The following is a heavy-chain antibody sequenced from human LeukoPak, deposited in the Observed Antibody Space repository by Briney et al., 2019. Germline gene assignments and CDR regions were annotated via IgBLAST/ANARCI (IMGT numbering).Heavy chain of an antibody. CDR3: ARASYTSSWSEFCY. V-gene: IGHV1-69*04. CDR1: GGTFSSYA. Sequence: ASVKVSCKASGGTFSSYAISWVRQAPGQGLEWMGRIIPILGIANYAQKFQGRVTMTRDTSTSTVYMELSSLRSEDTAVYYCARASYTSSWSEFCYWGQGTLVTVSS. J-gene: IGHJ4*02. D-gene: IGHD6-13*01. CDR2: IIPILGIA.